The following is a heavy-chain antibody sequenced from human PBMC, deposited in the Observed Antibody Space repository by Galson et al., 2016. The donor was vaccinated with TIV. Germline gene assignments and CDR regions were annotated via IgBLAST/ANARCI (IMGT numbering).Heavy chain of an antibody. CDR1: GGSLSDYY. CDR2: INHSGHT. Sequence: ETLSLTCAVYGGSLSDYYRSWIRQPPGKGLEWIGVINHSGHTHHNPSLKSRVAISLDTSKNQFSLTLTSVTAADTALFYCARVRRGNVGVVDATDAFDIWDQGTMVTVSS. CDR3: ARVRRGNVGVVDATDAFDI. V-gene: IGHV4-34*01. J-gene: IGHJ3*02. D-gene: IGHD2-15*01.